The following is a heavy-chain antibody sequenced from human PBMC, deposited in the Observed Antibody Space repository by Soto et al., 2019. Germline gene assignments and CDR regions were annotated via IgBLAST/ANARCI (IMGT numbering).Heavy chain of an antibody. Sequence: EVQLVESGGVVVQPGGSLRLSCAASGFTFDDYTMHWVRQAPGKGLEWVSLISWDGGSTYYADSVKGRFTISRDNSKNSLYLQMNSLRTEDTALYYCAKDIRPVITGFGMDVWGQGTTVTVSS. CDR1: GFTFDDYT. V-gene: IGHV3-43*01. CDR2: ISWDGGST. CDR3: AKDIRPVITGFGMDV. J-gene: IGHJ6*02.